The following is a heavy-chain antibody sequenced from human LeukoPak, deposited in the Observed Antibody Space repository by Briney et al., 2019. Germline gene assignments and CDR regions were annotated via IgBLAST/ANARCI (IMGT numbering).Heavy chain of an antibody. V-gene: IGHV3-11*01. J-gene: IGHJ4*02. Sequence: GGSLRLSCAASGFTFSDFYMSWIRQAPGKGLEWVSYISSSGSTIYYADSVKGRFTISRDNAKNSLYLQMNSLRAEDTAVYYCARKDAWFGELSYDYWGQGTLVTVSS. CDR2: ISSSGSTI. CDR3: ARKDAWFGELSYDY. D-gene: IGHD3-10*01. CDR1: GFTFSDFY.